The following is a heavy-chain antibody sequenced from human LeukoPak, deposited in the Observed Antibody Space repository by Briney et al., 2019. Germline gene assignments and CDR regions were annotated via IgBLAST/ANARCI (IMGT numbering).Heavy chain of an antibody. V-gene: IGHV1-18*01. J-gene: IGHJ4*02. CDR2: SGAYIGNT. CDR1: GYVLSSFG. CDR3: ARGVRGSQKLDY. D-gene: IGHD1-26*01. Sequence: ASVKISCKASGYVLSSFGVCWVRQAPGQGLEWMGWSGAYIGNTNYAQKFQGRLTMTTDASMSIAYMELRSLRSDDTAVYYCARGVRGSQKLDYWGQGTLVTVSS.